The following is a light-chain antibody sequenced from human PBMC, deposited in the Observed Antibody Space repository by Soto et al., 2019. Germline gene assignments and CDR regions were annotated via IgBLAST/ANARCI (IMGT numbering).Light chain of an antibody. CDR1: NSDVGIYDF. V-gene: IGLV2-14*01. Sequence: QSALTQPASVSGTPGQSITISCTGSNSDVGIYDFVSWYQHHPGRAPKLIVSEVSHRPSGVSNRFSGSKSGNTASLTISRIQSEDEADYYCVSYTSDDVRYVFGTGTKVTVL. CDR2: EVS. J-gene: IGLJ1*01. CDR3: VSYTSDDVRYV.